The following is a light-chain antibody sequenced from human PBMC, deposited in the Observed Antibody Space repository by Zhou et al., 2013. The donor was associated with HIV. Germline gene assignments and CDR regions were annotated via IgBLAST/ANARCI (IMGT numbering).Light chain of an antibody. J-gene: IGKJ1*01. CDR1: QSVSSN. CDR3: QQYDNWPPWT. CDR2: GVS. V-gene: IGKV3-15*01. Sequence: VLTQSPATLSLSPGERATLSCRASQSVSSNLAWYQQKPGQAPRLLIYGVSTRATGIPARFSGSGSGTEFTLTISSLQSEDSAIYYCQQYDNWPPWTFGQGTKVEI.